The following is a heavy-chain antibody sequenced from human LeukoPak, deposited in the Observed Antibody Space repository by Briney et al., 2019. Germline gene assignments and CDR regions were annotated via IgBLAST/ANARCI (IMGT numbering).Heavy chain of an antibody. CDR3: ARVHDSSGYTLPDAFDI. D-gene: IGHD3-22*01. CDR1: GGSISSYY. V-gene: IGHV4-4*07. CDR2: IYTSGST. J-gene: IGHJ3*02. Sequence: SETLSLTCTVSGGSISSYYWSWIRQPAGKGLEWIGRIYTSGSTNYNPSLKSRVTMSVDTSKNQFSLKLSSVTAADTAAYYCARVHDSSGYTLPDAFDIWGQGTMVTVSS.